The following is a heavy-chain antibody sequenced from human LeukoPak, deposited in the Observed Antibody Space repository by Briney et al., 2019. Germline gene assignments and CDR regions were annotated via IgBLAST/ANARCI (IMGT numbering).Heavy chain of an antibody. CDR2: IGDSGGST. CDR3: AKIGEGSLWFGEPGSHYFDS. J-gene: IGHJ4*02. V-gene: IGHV3-23*01. CDR1: GFIFSNYA. Sequence: GGSLRLSCAASGFIFSNYAMSWVRQAPGKGLEWVSVIGDSGGSTYYADSMEGRFTISRDNSKNTLYLQMHSLRAADTAVYFCAKIGEGSLWFGEPGSHYFDSWGQGTLVTVSS. D-gene: IGHD3-10*01.